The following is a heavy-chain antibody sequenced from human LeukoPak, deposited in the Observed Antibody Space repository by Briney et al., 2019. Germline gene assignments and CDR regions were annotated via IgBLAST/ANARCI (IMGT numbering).Heavy chain of an antibody. V-gene: IGHV3-21*01. CDR3: ARGSASVGIAAAGTPSFDY. Sequence: GGSLRLSCAASGFTFSSYSMNWVRQAPGKGLEWVSSISSSSSYIYYADSVKGRFTISRDNAKNSLYLQINSLRAEDTAVYYCARGSASVGIAAAGTPSFDYWGQGTLVTVSS. J-gene: IGHJ4*02. D-gene: IGHD6-13*01. CDR2: ISSSSSYI. CDR1: GFTFSSYS.